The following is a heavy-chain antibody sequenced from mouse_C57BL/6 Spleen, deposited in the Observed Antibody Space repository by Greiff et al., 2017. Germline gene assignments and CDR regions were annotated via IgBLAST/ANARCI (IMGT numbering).Heavy chain of an antibody. J-gene: IGHJ2*01. CDR3: ARGDGYYSYFDY. D-gene: IGHD2-3*01. V-gene: IGHV1-39*01. CDR2: INPNYGTT. CDR1: GYSFTDYN. Sequence: EVQLQESGPGLVKPGASVKISCKASGYSFTDYNMNWVKQSNGKSLEWIGVINPNYGTTSYNQQFKGKATLTVDQSSSTAYMQSNSRTSEDSAVYYCARGDGYYSYFDYWGQGTTLTVSS.